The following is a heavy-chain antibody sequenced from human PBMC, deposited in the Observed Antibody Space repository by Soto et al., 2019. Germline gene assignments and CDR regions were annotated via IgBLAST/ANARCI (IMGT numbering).Heavy chain of an antibody. V-gene: IGHV4-30-4*01. Sequence: LSLTCTVSGVSISSGDYYWSWIRQPPGKGREWIGYIYYSGNTYYNPSLKSRVTISVDTSKNQFSLKLSSVTAADTAVYYCARGVTSIAAPACFDPWGQGTLVTVS. CDR2: IYYSGNT. CDR1: GVSISSGDYY. D-gene: IGHD6-6*01. CDR3: ARGVTSIAAPACFDP. J-gene: IGHJ5*02.